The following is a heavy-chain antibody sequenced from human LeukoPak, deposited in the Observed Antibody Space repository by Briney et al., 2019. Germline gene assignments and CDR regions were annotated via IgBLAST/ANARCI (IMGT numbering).Heavy chain of an antibody. CDR2: ISGSGGST. CDR1: GFTFSSYA. V-gene: IGHV3-23*01. J-gene: IGHJ4*02. CDR3: AKSLWATALNFDY. D-gene: IGHD3-16*02. Sequence: SGGPLRLSCAASGFTFSSYAMSWVRQAPGKGLEWVSAISGSGGSTYYADSVKGRFTISRDNPKNTLSLQMNSLRAEDTAVYYCAKSLWATALNFDYWGQGTLVTVSS.